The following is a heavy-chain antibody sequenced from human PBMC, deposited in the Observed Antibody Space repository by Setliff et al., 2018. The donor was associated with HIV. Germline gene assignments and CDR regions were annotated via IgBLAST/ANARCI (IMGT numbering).Heavy chain of an antibody. CDR1: GYTFSGYY. CDR3: ARDYYGSSGYPIATYYFDY. CDR2: INLNSGGT. Sequence: AASVKVSCKASGYTFSGYYMHWVRQAPGQGLEWMRWINLNSGGTNYAQKFQGWVTMTRDTSISTAYMELSGLRSDDTAVYYCARDYYGSSGYPIATYYFDYWGQGTLVTVSS. D-gene: IGHD3-22*01. J-gene: IGHJ4*02. V-gene: IGHV1-2*04.